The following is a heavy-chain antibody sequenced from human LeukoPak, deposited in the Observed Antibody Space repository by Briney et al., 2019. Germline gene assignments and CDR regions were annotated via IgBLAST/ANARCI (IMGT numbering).Heavy chain of an antibody. CDR3: AKEEDIVVVPAAMFVY. CDR1: GFTFSNYA. V-gene: IGHV3-23*01. Sequence: GGSLRLSCAASGFTFSNYAMSWVRQAPGKGLEWVSAISGSGGSTYYADSVKGRFTISRDNFKNTLYLQMNSLRAEDTAVYYCAKEEDIVVVPAAMFVYWGQGTLVTVSS. J-gene: IGHJ4*02. D-gene: IGHD2-2*01. CDR2: ISGSGGST.